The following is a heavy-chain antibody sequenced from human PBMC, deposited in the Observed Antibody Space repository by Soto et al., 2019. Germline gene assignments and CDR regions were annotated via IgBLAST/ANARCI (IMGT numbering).Heavy chain of an antibody. CDR3: AREVQVHTPAFVY. CDR1: GGTFNTYA. Sequence: QVQLVQSGAEMKKPGSSVKVSCQSSGGTFNTYAMNWVRQAPGQGPEWMGAISPMFGAANYAPKLQGRVTITADESTGTSYIQLSSLTSEDTALYFCAREVQVHTPAFVYWGQGTLVTVSS. V-gene: IGHV1-69*19. D-gene: IGHD3-10*01. J-gene: IGHJ4*02. CDR2: ISPMFGAA.